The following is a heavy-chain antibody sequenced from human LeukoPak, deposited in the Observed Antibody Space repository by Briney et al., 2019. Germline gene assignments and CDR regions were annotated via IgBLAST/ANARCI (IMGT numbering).Heavy chain of an antibody. CDR3: ARDRTVMEMSTEIDY. Sequence: GGSLRLSCAASGFTFSSYSMNWVRQVPGKGLEWVSCISSSGTYIYYADSVKGRFTISRDNAKNSLYLQMSSLRAEDTAVYYCARDRTVMEMSTEIDYWGQGTLVTVSS. CDR2: ISSSGTYI. CDR1: GFTFSSYS. J-gene: IGHJ4*02. D-gene: IGHD5-24*01. V-gene: IGHV3-21*01.